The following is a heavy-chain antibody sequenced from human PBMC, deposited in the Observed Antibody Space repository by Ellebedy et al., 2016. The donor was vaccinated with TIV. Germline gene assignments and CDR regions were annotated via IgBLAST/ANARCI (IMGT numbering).Heavy chain of an antibody. D-gene: IGHD4-17*01. Sequence: SGPTLVKPTQTLTLTCTFSGFSLNTEGMCVSWIRQPPGKALEWLALIDWDDDQYYITSLKTRLTISKDTSKNHVVLTMTNMDPVDTATYYCARICAYGDYGLYWGQGTLVTVSS. J-gene: IGHJ4*02. CDR1: GFSLNTEGMC. CDR2: IDWDDDQ. CDR3: ARICAYGDYGLY. V-gene: IGHV2-70*01.